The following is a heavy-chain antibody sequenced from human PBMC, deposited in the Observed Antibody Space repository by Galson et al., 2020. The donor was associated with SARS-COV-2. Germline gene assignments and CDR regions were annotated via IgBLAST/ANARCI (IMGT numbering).Heavy chain of an antibody. J-gene: IGHJ6*02. D-gene: IGHD6-13*01. CDR1: GYTFTSYD. Sequence: ASVKVSCKASGYTFTSYDINWVRQATGQGLEWMGWMNPNSGNTGYAQKFQGRVTMTRNTSISTAYMELSSLRSEDTAMYYCARGILGAAAGTLVYYYYYGMDVWGQGTTVTVSS. CDR3: ARGILGAAAGTLVYYYYYGMDV. V-gene: IGHV1-8*01. CDR2: MNPNSGNT.